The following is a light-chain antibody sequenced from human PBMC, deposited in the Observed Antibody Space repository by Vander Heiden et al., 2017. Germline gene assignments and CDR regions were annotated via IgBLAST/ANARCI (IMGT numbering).Light chain of an antibody. CDR3: QQIYSNQENT. CDR1: QSISSY. Sequence: DIQMTQSPSSLSASVGDRVTITCRASQSISSYLNWYQQKPGKAPKLLIYAASSLQSGVPSRFSGSGYGTDFTLTISSRQPEDFATYYCQQIYSNQENTFGGGTKVDIK. J-gene: IGKJ4*01. V-gene: IGKV1-39*01. CDR2: AAS.